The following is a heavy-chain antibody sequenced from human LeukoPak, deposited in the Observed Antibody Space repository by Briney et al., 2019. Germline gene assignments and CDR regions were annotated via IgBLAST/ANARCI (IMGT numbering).Heavy chain of an antibody. Sequence: GGSLRLSCAASGFTLSSYAMSWVRQAPGKGLEWVSAISGSGGSTYYADSVKGRFTISRDNSKNTLYLQMNSLRAEDTAVYYCAKLGDIAVAGTFDYWGQGTLVTVSS. V-gene: IGHV3-23*01. CDR1: GFTLSSYA. CDR2: ISGSGGST. J-gene: IGHJ4*02. D-gene: IGHD6-19*01. CDR3: AKLGDIAVAGTFDY.